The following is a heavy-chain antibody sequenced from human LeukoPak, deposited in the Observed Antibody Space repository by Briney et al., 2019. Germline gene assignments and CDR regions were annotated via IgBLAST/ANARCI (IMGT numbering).Heavy chain of an antibody. CDR1: GFSVSNYD. J-gene: IGHJ4*02. Sequence: AGGSLRLSCAASGFSVSNYDMSWVRQAPGKGLEWVSGISNDGGRTYYADSVKGRLTISRDNSKNSLYLQMNSLRVEDTAVYYCAKGRIVGATSFDYWGQGSLVTVSS. D-gene: IGHD1-26*01. CDR3: AKGRIVGATSFDY. V-gene: IGHV3-23*01. CDR2: ISNDGGRT.